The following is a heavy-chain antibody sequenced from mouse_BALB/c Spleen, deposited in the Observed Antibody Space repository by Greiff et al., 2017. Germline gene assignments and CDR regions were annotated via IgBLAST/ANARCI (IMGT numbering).Heavy chain of an antibody. CDR1: GYTFTSYY. D-gene: IGHD1-1*01. Sequence: QVQLQQSGAELVKPGASVKLSCKASGYTFTSYYMYWVKQRPGQGLEWIGGINPSNGGTNFNEKFKSKATLTVDKSSSTAYMQLSSLTSEDSAVYYCTREGRRDSGSSDIYPMDYWGQGTSVTVSS. J-gene: IGHJ4*01. CDR3: TREGRRDSGSSDIYPMDY. V-gene: IGHV1S81*02. CDR2: INPSNGGT.